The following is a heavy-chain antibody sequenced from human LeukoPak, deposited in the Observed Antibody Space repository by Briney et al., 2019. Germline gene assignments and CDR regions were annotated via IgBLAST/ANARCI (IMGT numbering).Heavy chain of an antibody. Sequence: GGSLRLSCAASGFTFTSYDMHWVRQAPGHGLEWVAFIRYNGSNTEYADSVKGRFTICRDNSTDTLYLQMKSLRAEDMAVCYCARELIWGIRSFDYWGQGTLVTVSS. CDR3: ARELIWGIRSFDY. J-gene: IGHJ4*02. CDR1: GFTFTSYD. D-gene: IGHD1-26*01. V-gene: IGHV3-30*02. CDR2: IRYNGSNT.